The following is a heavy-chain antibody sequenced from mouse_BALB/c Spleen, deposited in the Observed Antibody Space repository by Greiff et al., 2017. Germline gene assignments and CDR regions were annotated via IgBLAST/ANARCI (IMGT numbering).Heavy chain of an antibody. J-gene: IGHJ4*01. D-gene: IGHD1-1*01. Sequence: EVQLVESGPGLVKPSQSLSLTCTVTGYSITSDYAWNWIRQFPGNKLEWMGYISYSGSTSYNPSLKSRISITRDTSKNQFFLQLNSVTTEDTATYYCAREEDYYGSSLMDYWGQGTSVTVSS. CDR1: GYSITSDYA. V-gene: IGHV3-2*02. CDR2: ISYSGST. CDR3: AREEDYYGSSLMDY.